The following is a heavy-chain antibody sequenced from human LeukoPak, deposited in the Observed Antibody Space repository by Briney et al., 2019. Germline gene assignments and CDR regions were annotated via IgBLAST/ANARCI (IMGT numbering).Heavy chain of an antibody. J-gene: IGHJ4*02. V-gene: IGHV4-34*01. Sequence: SETLSLTCAVYGGSFIGYYWSWIRQPPGKGLEWIGEINHSGSTNYNPSLKSRVTISVDTSKNQFSLKLSSVTAADTAVYYCARGLGIAAAGTFDYWGQGTLVTVSS. CDR3: ARGLGIAAAGTFDY. D-gene: IGHD6-13*01. CDR1: GGSFIGYY. CDR2: INHSGST.